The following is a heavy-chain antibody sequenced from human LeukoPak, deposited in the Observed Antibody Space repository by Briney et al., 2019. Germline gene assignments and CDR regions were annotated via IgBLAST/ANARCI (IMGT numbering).Heavy chain of an antibody. J-gene: IGHJ4*02. CDR3: ARGPYSSNWYVDY. CDR2: ISRTGNSI. CDR1: GFTLTSYE. V-gene: IGHV3-48*03. D-gene: IGHD6-13*01. Sequence: GGSLRLSCAASGFTLTSYEMNWVRLAPGKGLEWISYISRTGNSIYYAGSVKGRFTVSRDSAKDSLYLQMNSLRAEDTAVYYCARGPYSSNWYVDYWGQGTLVTVAS.